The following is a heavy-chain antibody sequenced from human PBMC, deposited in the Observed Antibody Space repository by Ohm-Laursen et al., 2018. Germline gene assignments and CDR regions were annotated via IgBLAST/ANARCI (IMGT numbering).Heavy chain of an antibody. CDR1: GFTFNNFG. D-gene: IGHD5-24*01. V-gene: IGHV3-30*18. Sequence: SLRLSCAASGFTFNNFGMHWVRQAPGKGLEWVAVVSYDERYKNYVDSVKGRFTVSRDNSKDTLYLQMNSLRNEDTAIYYCAKDENMAIIRGLFDFWGQGALVTVSS. CDR2: VSYDERYK. CDR3: AKDENMAIIRGLFDF. J-gene: IGHJ4*02.